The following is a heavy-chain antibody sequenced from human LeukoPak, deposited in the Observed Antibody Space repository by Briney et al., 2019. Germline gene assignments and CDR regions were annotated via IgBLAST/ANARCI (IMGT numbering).Heavy chain of an antibody. CDR3: ARDGSGRVPEMSAPDY. CDR1: GFTFSSYS. V-gene: IGHV3-21*01. D-gene: IGHD3-10*01. Sequence: GGSLRLSCAASGFTFSSYSMNWVRQAPGKGLEWVSSISSSSSYIYYADSVKGRFTISRDNAKNSLYLQMNSLRAEDTAAYYCARDGSGRVPEMSAPDYWGQGTLATVSS. CDR2: ISSSSSYI. J-gene: IGHJ4*02.